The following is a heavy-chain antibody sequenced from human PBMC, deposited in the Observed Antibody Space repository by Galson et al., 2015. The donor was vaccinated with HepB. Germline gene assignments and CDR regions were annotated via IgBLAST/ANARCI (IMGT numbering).Heavy chain of an antibody. D-gene: IGHD3-22*01. Sequence: SLRLSCAASGFTFSSYAMSCVRQAPGKGLEWVSAISGSGGSTYYADSVKGRFTISRDNSKNTLYLQMNSLRAEDTAVYYCAKEAVQGYYDSSSYYSWGQGTLVTVSS. CDR1: GFTFSSYA. J-gene: IGHJ4*02. CDR2: ISGSGGST. CDR3: AKEAVQGYYDSSSYYS. V-gene: IGHV3-23*01.